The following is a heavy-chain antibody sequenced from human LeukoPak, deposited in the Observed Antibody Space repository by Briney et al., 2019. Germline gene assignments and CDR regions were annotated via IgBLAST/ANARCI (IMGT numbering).Heavy chain of an antibody. CDR1: GGSISSYY. J-gene: IGHJ4*02. V-gene: IGHV4-59*01. Sequence: PSETLSLTCTVSGGSISSYYWSWIRQAPGKGLEWIGYIYYSGSTNYNPSLKSRVTISVDTSKNQSSLKLSSVTAADTAVYYCARVRGSSWCRYFDYWGQGTLVTVSS. CDR3: ARVRGSSWCRYFDY. CDR2: IYYSGST. D-gene: IGHD6-13*01.